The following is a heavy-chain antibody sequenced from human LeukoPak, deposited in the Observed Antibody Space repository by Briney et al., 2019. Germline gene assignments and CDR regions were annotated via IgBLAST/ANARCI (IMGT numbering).Heavy chain of an antibody. D-gene: IGHD3-10*01. CDR3: ARDRATMVRGYYGMDV. V-gene: IGHV3-33*01. Sequence: GGSLRLSCAASGFTFSSYGMHWVRQAPGKGLEWVAVIWYDGSNKYYADSVKGPFPISRDNSKNPLYLQMNSLRAEDTAVYYCARDRATMVRGYYGMDVWGQGTTVTVSS. CDR1: GFTFSSYG. CDR2: IWYDGSNK. J-gene: IGHJ6*02.